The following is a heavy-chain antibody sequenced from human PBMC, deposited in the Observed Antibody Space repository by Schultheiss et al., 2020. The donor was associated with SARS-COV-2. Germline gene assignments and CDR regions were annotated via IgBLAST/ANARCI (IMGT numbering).Heavy chain of an antibody. CDR2: ISYDGSNK. Sequence: GGSLRLSCAASGFMFSSYGMIWVRQAPGKGLEWVAVISYDGSNKYYADSVKGRFTISRDNSKNTLYLQMNSLRTEDTAVYYCAKDLYGSRWYFDFWGQGTLVTVSS. CDR3: AKDLYGSRWYFDF. J-gene: IGHJ4*02. V-gene: IGHV3-30*18. CDR1: GFMFSSYG. D-gene: IGHD2/OR15-2a*01.